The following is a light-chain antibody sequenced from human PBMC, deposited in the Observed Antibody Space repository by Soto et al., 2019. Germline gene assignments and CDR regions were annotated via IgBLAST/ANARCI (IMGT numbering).Light chain of an antibody. V-gene: IGKV3-20*01. CDR1: QSVSSIF. Sequence: EIVLTQSPGTLSLSPGERGTLSCRASQSVSSIFLAWYQQKPGQAPRLLIYGASSRATGIPDRFSGSGSGTDFTLTISRLEPEDFAVYYCQQYGSSLSITFGQGTRLEIK. CDR3: QQYGSSLSIT. CDR2: GAS. J-gene: IGKJ5*01.